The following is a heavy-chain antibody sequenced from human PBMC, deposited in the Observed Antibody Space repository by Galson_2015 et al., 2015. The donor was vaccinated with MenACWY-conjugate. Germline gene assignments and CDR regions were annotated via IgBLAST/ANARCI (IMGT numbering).Heavy chain of an antibody. Sequence: SLRLSCAASGFSFSTYTMNWVRQAPGKGLEWVSFISSGSNSIYYADSVKGRFTISRDNAKNSLYLQMDSLRDEDTAVYYCARAGGIDYWGQGTLVTVS. CDR1: GFSFSTYT. D-gene: IGHD3-16*01. CDR3: ARAGGIDY. J-gene: IGHJ4*02. V-gene: IGHV3-48*02. CDR2: ISSGSNSI.